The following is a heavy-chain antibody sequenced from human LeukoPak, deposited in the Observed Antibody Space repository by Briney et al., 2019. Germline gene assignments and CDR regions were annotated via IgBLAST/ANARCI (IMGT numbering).Heavy chain of an antibody. Sequence: GGSLRLSCAASGFTFSSYGMHWVRQAPGKGLEWVAVISYDGSNKYYADSVKGRFTISRDNTKDSLYLQMNSLRAEDTAVYYCARDWGGTVTMFHFGYWGQGTLVTVSS. CDR1: GFTFSSYG. D-gene: IGHD4-17*01. J-gene: IGHJ4*02. V-gene: IGHV3-30*03. CDR2: ISYDGSNK. CDR3: ARDWGGTVTMFHFGY.